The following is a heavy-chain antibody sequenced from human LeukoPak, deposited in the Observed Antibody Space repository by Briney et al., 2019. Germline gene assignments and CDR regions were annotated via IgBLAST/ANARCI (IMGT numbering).Heavy chain of an antibody. V-gene: IGHV3-11*01. CDR2: ISSSGSTI. CDR3: ARRGVLWFGELLYYGMDV. J-gene: IGHJ6*02. Sequence: GGSLRLSCAASGFTFSDYHMSWIRQAPGKGLEWVSYISSSGSTIYYADSVKGRFTISRDNAKNSLYLQMNSLRAEDTAVYYCARRGVLWFGELLYYGMDVWGQGTTVTVSS. CDR1: GFTFSDYH. D-gene: IGHD3-10*01.